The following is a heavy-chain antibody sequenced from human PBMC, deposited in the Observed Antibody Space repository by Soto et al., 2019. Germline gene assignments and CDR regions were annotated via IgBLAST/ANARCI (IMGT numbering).Heavy chain of an antibody. D-gene: IGHD2-2*01. CDR2: INSDASHT. V-gene: IGHV3-74*01. CDR3: GRECPFLTTSCYGNWFDP. Sequence: EVQLVESGGGLVQPGGSLRLSCAASGFTFSTYWMHWIRQVPGKGLEWVSRINSDASHTYYADSVKGRFTISRDNAKNTLQLEMNSLRGREKAFYLCGRECPFLTTSCYGNWFDPWGQGTLVTVSS. CDR1: GFTFSTYW. J-gene: IGHJ5*02.